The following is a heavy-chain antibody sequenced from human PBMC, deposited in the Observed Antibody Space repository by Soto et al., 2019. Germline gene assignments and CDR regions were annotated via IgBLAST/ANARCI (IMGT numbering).Heavy chain of an antibody. D-gene: IGHD6-19*01. CDR2: INHSGST. V-gene: IGHV4-34*01. CDR1: GGSFSGYY. CDR3: ARGLSGWLIRAFDI. Sequence: QVQLQQWGAELLKPSETLSLTCAVYGGSFSGYYWSWIRQPPGKGLEWIGEINHSGSTNYNPSLKSRVTISVDTSKNQFSLKLSSVTAADTAVYYCARGLSGWLIRAFDIWGQGTMVTVSS. J-gene: IGHJ3*02.